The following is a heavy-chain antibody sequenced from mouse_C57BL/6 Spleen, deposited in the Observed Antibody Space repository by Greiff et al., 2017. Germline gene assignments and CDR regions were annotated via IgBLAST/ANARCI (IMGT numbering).Heavy chain of an antibody. CDR2: IDPSDSYT. CDR3: ARTQGYAMDY. J-gene: IGHJ4*01. Sequence: QVQLQQPGAELVMPGASVKLSCKASGYTFTSYWMHWVKQRPGQGLEWIGEIDPSDSYTNYNQKFKGKSTLTVDKSSSTAYMQLSSLTSEDSAVYYCARTQGYAMDYWGQGTSGTVSS. V-gene: IGHV1-69*01. CDR1: GYTFTSYW.